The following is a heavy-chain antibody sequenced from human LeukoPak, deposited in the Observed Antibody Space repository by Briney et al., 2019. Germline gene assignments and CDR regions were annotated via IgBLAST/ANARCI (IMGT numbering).Heavy chain of an antibody. CDR3: ARGQRDYGDY. V-gene: IGHV1-2*02. CDR1: GYTFTSYD. CDR2: INPNSGGT. Sequence: GASVKVSCKASGYTFTSYDINWVRQATGQGLEWMGWINPNSGGTNYALKLQGRVTMTRDTSISTAYMELSRLRSDDTAVYYCARGQRDYGDYWGQGTLVTVSS. J-gene: IGHJ4*02.